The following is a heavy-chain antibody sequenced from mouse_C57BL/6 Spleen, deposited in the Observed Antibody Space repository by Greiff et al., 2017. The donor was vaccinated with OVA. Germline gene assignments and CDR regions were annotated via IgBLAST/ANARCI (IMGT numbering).Heavy chain of an antibody. CDR2: IHPNSGST. J-gene: IGHJ1*03. CDR3: AREITTVVERYWYFDV. D-gene: IGHD1-1*01. Sequence: QVQLQQPGAELVKPGASVKLSCKASGYTFTSYWMHWVKQRPGQGLEWIGMIHPNSGSTNYNEQFKSKATLTVDKSSSTAYMQLSSLTSEDSAVYYCAREITTVVERYWYFDVWGTGTTVTVSS. V-gene: IGHV1-64*01. CDR1: GYTFTSYW.